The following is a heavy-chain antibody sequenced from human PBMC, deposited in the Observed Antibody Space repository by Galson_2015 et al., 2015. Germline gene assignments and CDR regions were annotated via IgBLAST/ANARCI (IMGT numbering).Heavy chain of an antibody. CDR2: ISAYNGNT. J-gene: IGHJ4*02. D-gene: IGHD1-26*01. Sequence: SVKVSCKASGYTFTSYGISWVRQAPGQGLEWMGWISAYNGNTNYAQKLQGRVTMTTDTSTSTAYMELRSLRSDDTAVYYCAKDWLEWEPFGGGYWGQGTLVTVSS. V-gene: IGHV1-18*01. CDR3: AKDWLEWEPFGGGY. CDR1: GYTFTSYG.